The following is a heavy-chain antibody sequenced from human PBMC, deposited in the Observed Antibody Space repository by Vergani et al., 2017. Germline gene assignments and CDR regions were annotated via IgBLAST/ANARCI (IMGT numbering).Heavy chain of an antibody. CDR2: IYYSGTT. CDR1: GGSVSNVNYY. D-gene: IGHD6-19*01. Sequence: QVQLQESGPGLVKPSETLSLTCTVSGGSVSNVNYYWSWIRQPPGKGLEWIGYIYYSGTTNYNPSLKSRVTIFVDTSKNQFSLKLSSVTAADTAVYYCARHPGSGWYAGYYYYYYGMDVWGQGTTVTVSS. V-gene: IGHV4-61*01. CDR3: ARHPGSGWYAGYYYYYYGMDV. J-gene: IGHJ6*02.